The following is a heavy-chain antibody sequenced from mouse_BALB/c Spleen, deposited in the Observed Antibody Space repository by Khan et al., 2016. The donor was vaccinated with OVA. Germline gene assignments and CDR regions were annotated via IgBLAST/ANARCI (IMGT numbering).Heavy chain of an antibody. CDR2: ILPGTGNT. D-gene: IGHD2-10*01. J-gene: IGHJ2*01. CDR1: GYAFRSYW. V-gene: IGHV1-9*01. CDR3: ASPYYADY. Sequence: QVRLQQSGAELMKPGASVKISCKATGYAFRSYWIEWVKQRTGHGLEWVGEILPGTGNTKYNEKFEGKATFTADTSSNTAYLQLNSLTSEDSAVYYCASPYYADYWGQGTTLTVSS.